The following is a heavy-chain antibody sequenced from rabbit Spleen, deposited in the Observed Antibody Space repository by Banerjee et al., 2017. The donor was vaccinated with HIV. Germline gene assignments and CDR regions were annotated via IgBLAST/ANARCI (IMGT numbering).Heavy chain of an antibody. D-gene: IGHD3-1*01. CDR3: ARDWGAGGYSSYYL. Sequence: QSLEESGGDLVKPGASLTLTCTASGVSFSSSSYMCWVRQAPGKGLEWIACIDTGSSGSTYYASWAKGRFTISKTSSTTVTLQMTSLTAADTATYFCARDWGAGGYSSYYLWGQGTLVTVS. CDR2: IDTGSSGST. J-gene: IGHJ4*01. CDR1: GVSFSSSSY. V-gene: IGHV1S40*01.